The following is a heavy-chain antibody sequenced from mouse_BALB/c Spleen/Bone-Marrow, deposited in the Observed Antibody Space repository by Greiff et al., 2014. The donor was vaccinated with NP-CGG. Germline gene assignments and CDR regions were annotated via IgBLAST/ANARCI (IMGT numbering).Heavy chain of an antibody. CDR3: TIGGFDY. V-gene: IGHV1S16*01. Sequence: VKLRPGQGFEWIGEINPSNGGTNYNEKFKRKATLTVDKSSSTAYMQLSSLTSEDSAVYYCTIGGFDYRGQGTTLTVSS. J-gene: IGHJ2*01. CDR2: INPSNGGT.